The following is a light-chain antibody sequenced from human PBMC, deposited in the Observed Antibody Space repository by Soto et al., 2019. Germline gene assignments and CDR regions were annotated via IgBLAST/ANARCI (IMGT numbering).Light chain of an antibody. V-gene: IGLV2-11*01. CDR2: DVT. CDR1: TSDVGGYNY. Sequence: QSALTQPRSVSGSPGQSVTISCTGTTSDVGGYNYVSWYQQHPGKAPKLMIYDVTKRPSGVPDRFSGSKSGNTASLTISGFQAEDEADYYCCSYAGSHFWVFGGGTKVTVL. CDR3: CSYAGSHFWV. J-gene: IGLJ3*02.